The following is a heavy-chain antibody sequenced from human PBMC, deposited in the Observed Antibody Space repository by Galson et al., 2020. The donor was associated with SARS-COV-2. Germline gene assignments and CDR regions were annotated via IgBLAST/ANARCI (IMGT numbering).Heavy chain of an antibody. V-gene: IGHV3-21*01. Sequence: GESLKISCAASGFTFSSYSMNWVRQAPGKGLEWVSSISSSSSYIYYADSVKGRFTISRDNAKNSLYLQMNSLRAEDTAVYYCARGEKDYFDCWGQGTLVTVSS. CDR2: ISSSSSYI. CDR3: ARGEKDYFDC. J-gene: IGHJ4*02. CDR1: GFTFSSYS.